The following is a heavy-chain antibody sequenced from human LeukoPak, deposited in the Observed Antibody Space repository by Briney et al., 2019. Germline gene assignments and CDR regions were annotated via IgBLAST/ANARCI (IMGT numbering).Heavy chain of an antibody. CDR3: ARDLVEKTWSGYYTDSQNSQHWFDP. CDR2: INPSGGST. D-gene: IGHD3-3*01. CDR1: GYTFTNYG. Sequence: ASVKVSCKASGYTFTNYGISWVRQAPGQGLEWMGIINPSGGSTSYAQKFQGRVTMTRDTSTSTVYMELSSLRSEDTAVYYCARDLVEKTWSGYYTDSQNSQHWFDPWGQGTLVTVSS. J-gene: IGHJ5*02. V-gene: IGHV1-46*01.